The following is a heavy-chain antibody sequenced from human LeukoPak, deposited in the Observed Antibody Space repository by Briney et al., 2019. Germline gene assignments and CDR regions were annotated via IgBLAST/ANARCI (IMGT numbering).Heavy chain of an antibody. CDR3: ALSGSYWGGWFDP. CDR2: IYYSGST. D-gene: IGHD1-26*01. J-gene: IGHJ5*02. Sequence: SETLSLTCTVSGGSISSYYRSWLRQPPGKGLEWIGYIYYSGSTNYNPSLKSRVTISVDTSKNQFSLKLSSVTAADTAVYYCALSGSYWGGWFDPWGQGTLVTVSS. V-gene: IGHV4-59*01. CDR1: GGSISSYY.